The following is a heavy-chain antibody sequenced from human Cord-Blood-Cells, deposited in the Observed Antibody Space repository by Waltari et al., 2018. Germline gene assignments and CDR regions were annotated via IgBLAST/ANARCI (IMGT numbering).Heavy chain of an antibody. Sequence: QLQLQESGPGLVKPSETLSLTCTVSGGSISSSSYYWGWIRQPPGKGLEWIGSIYYSGSTNYNPSLKSRVTISVDTSKNQFSLKLSSVTAADTAVYYCARQAHQSGWYDSSGYYGGNDFDYWGQGTLVTVSS. CDR3: ARQAHQSGWYDSSGYYGGNDFDY. V-gene: IGHV4-39*01. D-gene: IGHD3-22*01. J-gene: IGHJ4*02. CDR2: IYYSGST. CDR1: GGSISSSSYY.